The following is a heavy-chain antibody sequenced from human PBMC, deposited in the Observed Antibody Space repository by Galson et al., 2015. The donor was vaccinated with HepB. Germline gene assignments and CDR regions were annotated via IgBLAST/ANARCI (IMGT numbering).Heavy chain of an antibody. J-gene: IGHJ5*02. V-gene: IGHV3-23*01. CDR2: ISGSGDSA. Sequence: SLRLSCAASGFTFSTYAMSWVRQAPGKGLEWVSAISGSGDSAYYADSVKGRFTISRDISKNTLYLQMNSLRAEDTAVYYCAKCFRLGYNFDWFDPWGQGTLVTVSS. CDR3: AKCFRLGYNFDWFDP. D-gene: IGHD5-24*01. CDR1: GFTFSTYA.